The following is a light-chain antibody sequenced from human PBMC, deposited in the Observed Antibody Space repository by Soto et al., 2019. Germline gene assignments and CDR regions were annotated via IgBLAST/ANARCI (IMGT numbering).Light chain of an antibody. V-gene: IGKV1-5*03. J-gene: IGKJ1*01. CDR3: QQYNSYSWT. Sequence: DIQMTQSPSTLSASIGDRVTITCRASQSISNWLAWYQQKPGKAPKLLVYKASSLESGVPSRFSGSGSGTEFTLTISSLQPDDFATHYCQQYNSYSWTFGQGTKVEIK. CDR2: KAS. CDR1: QSISNW.